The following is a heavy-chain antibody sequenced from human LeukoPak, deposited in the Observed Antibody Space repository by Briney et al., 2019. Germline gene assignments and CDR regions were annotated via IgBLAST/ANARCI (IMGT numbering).Heavy chain of an antibody. V-gene: IGHV4-59*01. D-gene: IGHD4-17*01. CDR3: ARGWTVTSAYYYYYMDV. CDR2: IYYSGST. Sequence: SETLSLTCTVSGGSISSYYRSWIRQPPGKGLEWIGYIYYSGSTNYNPSLKSRVTISVDTSKNQFSLKLSSVTAADTAVYYCARGWTVTSAYYYYYMDVWGKGTTVTVSS. CDR1: GGSISSYY. J-gene: IGHJ6*03.